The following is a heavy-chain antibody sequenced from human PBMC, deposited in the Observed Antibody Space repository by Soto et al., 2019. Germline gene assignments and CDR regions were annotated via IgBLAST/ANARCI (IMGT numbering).Heavy chain of an antibody. CDR2: IIPIFGTA. Sequence: SVKVSCKASGGTFSSYAISWVRQAPGQGLGWMGGIIPIFGTANYAQKFQGRVTITEDTSTSTAYMELRGLRSEDTAVYYCARDPGCGGGSCYGAFDIWGQGTMVTVSS. V-gene: IGHV1-69*06. J-gene: IGHJ3*02. D-gene: IGHD2-15*01. CDR3: ARDPGCGGGSCYGAFDI. CDR1: GGTFSSYA.